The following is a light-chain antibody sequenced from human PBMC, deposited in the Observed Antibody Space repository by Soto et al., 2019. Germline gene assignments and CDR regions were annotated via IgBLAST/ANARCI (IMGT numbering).Light chain of an antibody. CDR3: GTWDSSLSAVV. J-gene: IGLJ2*01. Sequence: QSVLTPPPSVSAAPGQKVTISFSGISSNIGNNYVSWYQQLPGTAPKLLIYENNKRPSGIPDRFSGSKSGTSATLGITELQTGDEADYYCGTWDSSLSAVVFGGGTQLTVL. CDR1: SSNIGNNY. CDR2: ENN. V-gene: IGLV1-51*02.